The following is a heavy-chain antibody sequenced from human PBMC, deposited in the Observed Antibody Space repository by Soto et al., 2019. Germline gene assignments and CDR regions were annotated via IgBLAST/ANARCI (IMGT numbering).Heavy chain of an antibody. J-gene: IGHJ4*02. CDR2: ISPYNGNT. V-gene: IGHV1-18*01. CDR3: ARDGDGVVVVAAVDY. CDR1: GYTFTTHG. D-gene: IGHD2-15*01. Sequence: QVQLVQSGAEVKKPGASVKVSCKASGYTFTTHGISWVRQAPGQGLEWMGWISPYNGNTKYAQKLQGRVTMTTDTSTSTAYIELRSLRSDDTAVYYCARDGDGVVVVAAVDYWGQGTLVTVSS.